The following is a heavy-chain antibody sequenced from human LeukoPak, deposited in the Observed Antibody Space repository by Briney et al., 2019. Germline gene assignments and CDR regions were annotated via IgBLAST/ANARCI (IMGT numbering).Heavy chain of an antibody. J-gene: IGHJ4*02. CDR3: ATFYYDSSGPLVY. Sequence: PSETLSLTCTVSGGSISSYYWSWIRQPPGKGLERIGYIYYSGSTYYNPSLKSRVTISVDTSKSQFSLKLSSVIAADTAFYYCATFYYDSSGPLVYWGQGTLVTVSS. D-gene: IGHD3-22*01. CDR2: IYYSGST. CDR1: GGSISSYY. V-gene: IGHV4-59*12.